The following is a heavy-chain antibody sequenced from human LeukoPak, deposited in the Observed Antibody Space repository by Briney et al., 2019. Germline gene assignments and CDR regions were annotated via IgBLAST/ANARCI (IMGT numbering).Heavy chain of an antibody. CDR2: IIPIFGTA. J-gene: IGHJ4*02. CDR1: GGTFSSYA. V-gene: IGHV1-69*05. Sequence: SVKVSCKASGGTFSSYAISWVRQAPGQGLEWMGGIIPIFGTANYAQKFQGRVTITTDESTSTAYMELSSLRSEDTAVYYCATEGRLITFGGVMYYWGQGTLVTVSS. CDR3: ATEGRLITFGGVMYY. D-gene: IGHD3-16*01.